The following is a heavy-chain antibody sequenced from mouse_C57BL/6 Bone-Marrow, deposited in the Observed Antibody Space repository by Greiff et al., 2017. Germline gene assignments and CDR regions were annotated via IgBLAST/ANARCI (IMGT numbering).Heavy chain of an antibody. V-gene: IGHV5-6*01. CDR2: ISSGGSYT. D-gene: IGHD1-1*01. J-gene: IGHJ4*01. CDR1: GFTFSSYG. Sequence: EVHLVESGGDLVKPGGSLKLSCAASGFTFSSYGMSWVRQTPDKRLEWVATISSGGSYTYYPDSVKGRFTISRDNAKNTLYLQMSSLKSEDTAMYYCARRDFDYYGSSPYTMDYWGQGTSVTVSS. CDR3: ARRDFDYYGSSPYTMDY.